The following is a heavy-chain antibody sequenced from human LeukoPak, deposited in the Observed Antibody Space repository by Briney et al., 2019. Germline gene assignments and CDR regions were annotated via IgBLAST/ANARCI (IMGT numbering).Heavy chain of an antibody. CDR1: GGSLSSSSYY. J-gene: IGHJ6*03. CDR2: IYYSGST. CDR3: ARHRCSGGSCYSYYYYYYMDV. V-gene: IGHV4-39*01. D-gene: IGHD2-15*01. Sequence: SETLSLTCTVSGGSLSSSSYYWGWIRQPPGKGLEWIGSIYYSGSTYYNPSLKSRVTISVDTSKNQFSLKLSSVTAADTAVYYCARHRCSGGSCYSYYYYYYMDVWGKGTMVTISS.